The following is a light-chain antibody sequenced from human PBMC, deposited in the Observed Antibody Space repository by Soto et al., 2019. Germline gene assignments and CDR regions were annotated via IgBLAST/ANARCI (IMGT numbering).Light chain of an antibody. Sequence: QSVLAQPASVSGSPGQSITISCTGTGSDIAGYNYVSWFQQHPGKAPKLMMYQVTIRPSGVSNRFSGAKSGNTASLTISGLQAEDEADYYCYSFAGFNTQFGGGTKVTVL. CDR1: GSDIAGYNY. CDR2: QVT. J-gene: IGLJ2*01. V-gene: IGLV2-14*01. CDR3: YSFAGFNTQ.